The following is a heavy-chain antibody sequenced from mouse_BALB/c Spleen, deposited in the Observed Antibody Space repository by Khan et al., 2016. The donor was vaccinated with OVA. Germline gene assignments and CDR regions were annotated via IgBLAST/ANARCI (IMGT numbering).Heavy chain of an antibody. CDR1: GYSITSGYA. J-gene: IGHJ2*01. CDR2: ISYSGGT. CDR3: ARGNYCGYYFDY. Sequence: EVQLVESGPGLVKPSQSLSLTCTVTGYSITSGYAWNWIRQFPGNKLEWMGYISYSGGTSYNPSLKSRISITRDTSKNQFFLQLNSVTTEDTATXYCARGNYCGYYFDYWGQGTTLTVSS. D-gene: IGHD1-1*01. V-gene: IGHV3-2*02.